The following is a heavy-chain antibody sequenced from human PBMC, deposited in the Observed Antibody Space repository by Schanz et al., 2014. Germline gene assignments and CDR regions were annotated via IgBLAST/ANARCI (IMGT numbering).Heavy chain of an antibody. J-gene: IGHJ4*02. CDR1: GYTLTAYY. CDR2: IGGSDGKT. V-gene: IGHV1-18*04. CDR3: ARDRDQWDGNYLDY. Sequence: QVQLVESGAEVKKPGASVKVSCKASGYTLTAYYMHWVRQAPGQGLEWMGWIGGSDGKTNFAQKFQGRVTMTTDTSTSTVYMELRSLTSDDSAVYYCARDRDQWDGNYLDYWGQGTLVTVSS. D-gene: IGHD1-26*01.